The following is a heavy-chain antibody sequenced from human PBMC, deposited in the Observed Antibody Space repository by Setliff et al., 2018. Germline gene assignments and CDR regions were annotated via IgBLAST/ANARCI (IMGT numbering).Heavy chain of an antibody. CDR3: AKELSMAYGND. CDR1: RFTFSVYV. V-gene: IGHV3-23*01. J-gene: IGHJ4*02. CDR2: ITGSGGGT. Sequence: GGSLRLSCTASRFTFSVYVMAWVRQAPGKGLEWVSSITGSGGGTYYADSVKGRFIVSRDNSKNTLYLQMNSLRVDDTAIYYCAKELSMAYGNDWGLGTLVPVSS. D-gene: IGHD1-1*01.